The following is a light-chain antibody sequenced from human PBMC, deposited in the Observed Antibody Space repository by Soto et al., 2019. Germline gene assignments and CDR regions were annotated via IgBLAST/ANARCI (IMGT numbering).Light chain of an antibody. CDR2: EVT. Sequence: QSVLNQPASVSGSPGQSVTISCTATSSDVENYKLVSWYQQHPGKAPKLIIYEVTKRPSGVSNRFSGSKSANTASQTISGLQPEDEADYYCCSSVGSYVFGTGTKVTVL. CDR1: SSDVENYKL. V-gene: IGLV2-23*02. CDR3: CSSVGSYV. J-gene: IGLJ1*01.